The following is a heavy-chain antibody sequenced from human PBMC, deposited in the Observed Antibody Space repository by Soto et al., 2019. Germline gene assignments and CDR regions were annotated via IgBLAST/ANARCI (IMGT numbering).Heavy chain of an antibody. CDR1: GGSISSSDLY. D-gene: IGHD6-25*01. Sequence: PSETLSLACIVSGGSISSSDLYWGWLRQTPGKGLEFIGSMYYSGTTYYNPSLKSRVTISVDTSKNQFTLKLISVTAADTAVYYCAVVDSTGNWFDPWGEGALVTVSS. CDR3: AVVDSTGNWFDP. CDR2: MYYSGTT. J-gene: IGHJ5*02. V-gene: IGHV4-39*01.